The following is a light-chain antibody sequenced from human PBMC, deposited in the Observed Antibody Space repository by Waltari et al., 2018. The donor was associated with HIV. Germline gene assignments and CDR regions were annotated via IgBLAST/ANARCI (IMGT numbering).Light chain of an antibody. V-gene: IGKV4-1*01. Sequence: DIVMTQSPESLTVSLGERATLHCNSSQNIFYTSNDKSHIAWYQLNAGQSPKLLLSWASSRQAGVPDRISGIGSGTNFSLTISSLWTADVAIFYCQQYYSSPQPFGRGTSGEIK. CDR3: QQYYSSPQP. CDR2: WAS. CDR1: QNIFYTSNDKSH. J-gene: IGKJ1*01.